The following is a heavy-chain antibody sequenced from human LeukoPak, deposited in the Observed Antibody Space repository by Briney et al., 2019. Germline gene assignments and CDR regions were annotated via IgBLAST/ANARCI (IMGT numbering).Heavy chain of an antibody. Sequence: SETLSLTCTVSGGSISSSSYYWGWIRQPPGKGLEWIGSIYYSGSTYYNPSLKSRVTISVDTSKNQFSLKLSSVTAADTAVYYCARGLRGRWFDPWGQGTLVTVSS. CDR2: IYYSGST. CDR1: GGSISSSSYY. V-gene: IGHV4-39*01. J-gene: IGHJ5*02. CDR3: ARGLRGRWFDP.